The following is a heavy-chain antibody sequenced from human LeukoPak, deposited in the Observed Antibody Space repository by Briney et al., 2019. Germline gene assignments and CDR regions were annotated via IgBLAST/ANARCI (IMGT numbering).Heavy chain of an antibody. CDR3: ARDLGSSNNWFDP. V-gene: IGHV4-31*03. CDR1: GGSISSGGYY. J-gene: IGHJ5*02. Sequence: KPSETPSLTCTVSGGSISSGGYYWSWIRQHPGKGLEWIGYIYYSGSTYYNPSLKSRVTISVDTSRNQFSLKLSSVTAADTAVYYCARDLGSSNNWFDPWGQGTLVTVSS. CDR2: IYYSGST. D-gene: IGHD6-13*01.